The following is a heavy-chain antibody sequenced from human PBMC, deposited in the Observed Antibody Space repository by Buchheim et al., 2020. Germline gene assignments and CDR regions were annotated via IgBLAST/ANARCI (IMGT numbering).Heavy chain of an antibody. CDR2: VSGSGGDT. D-gene: IGHD5-12*01. V-gene: IGHV3-23*01. CDR3: AKQRTYSGYDQYYFDY. J-gene: IGHJ4*02. CDR1: GFTFSNYA. Sequence: EVQLLESGGGLVQPGGSLKLSCAASGFTFSNYAMSWVRQVPGKGLEWVSSVSGSGGDTYYADSVKGRFTISGDNSKNTVSLQMNSLRAEDTALYYCAKQRTYSGYDQYYFDYWGQGTL.